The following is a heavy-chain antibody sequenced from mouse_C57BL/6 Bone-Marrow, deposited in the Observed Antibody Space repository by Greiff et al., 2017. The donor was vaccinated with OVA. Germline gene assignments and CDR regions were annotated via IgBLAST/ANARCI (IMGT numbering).Heavy chain of an antibody. V-gene: IGHV6-6*01. CDR2: IRNKANNHAT. CDR3: TREGSTNYAMDY. Sequence: DVQLVESGGGLVQPGGSMKLSCAASGFTFSDAWMDRVRQSPEKGLEWVAEIRNKANNHATYYAESVKGRFTISRDDSKSSVYLQMNSLRAEDTGIYYCTREGSTNYAMDYWGQGTSVTVSS. CDR1: GFTFSDAW. J-gene: IGHJ4*01.